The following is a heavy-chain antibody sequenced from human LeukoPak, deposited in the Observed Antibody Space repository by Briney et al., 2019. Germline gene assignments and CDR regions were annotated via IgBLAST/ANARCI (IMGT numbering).Heavy chain of an antibody. CDR3: ARGLSLYGSGSYVASGWFDP. D-gene: IGHD3-10*01. CDR1: GGSISSYY. CDR2: IYYSGST. J-gene: IGHJ5*02. Sequence: SETLSLTCTVSGGSISSYYWSWIRRPPGKGLEWIGYIYYSGSTNYNPSLKSRVTISVDTSKNQFSLKLSSVTAADTAVYYCARGLSLYGSGSYVASGWFDPWGQGTLVTVSS. V-gene: IGHV4-59*01.